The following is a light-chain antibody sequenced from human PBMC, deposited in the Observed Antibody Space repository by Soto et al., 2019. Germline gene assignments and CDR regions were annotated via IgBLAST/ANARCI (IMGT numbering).Light chain of an antibody. CDR3: QSYDTSLSVV. CDR1: SSNIGAGYV. J-gene: IGLJ2*01. Sequence: QSVLTQPPSVSGAPGQRVTISCTGSSSNIGAGYVVHWYQQLPGTAPKLLIYGNSNRPSGVPDRFSGSKSGTSASLAITGLQAEDEADYYCQSYDTSLSVVFGGGTKLTV. V-gene: IGLV1-40*01. CDR2: GNS.